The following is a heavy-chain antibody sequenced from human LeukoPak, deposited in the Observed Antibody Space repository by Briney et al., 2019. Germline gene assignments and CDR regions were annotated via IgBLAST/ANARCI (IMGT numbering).Heavy chain of an antibody. D-gene: IGHD5-18*01. J-gene: IGHJ4*02. CDR2: ISSSSSYI. CDR1: GFTFSSYS. V-gene: IGHV3-21*01. CDR3: ATYSYGRPDY. Sequence: PGGSLRLSCAASGFTFSSYSMNWVRQAPGEGLEWVSSISSSSSYIYYADSVKGRFTISRDNAKNSLYLQMNSLRAEDTAVYYCATYSYGRPDYWGQGTLVTVSS.